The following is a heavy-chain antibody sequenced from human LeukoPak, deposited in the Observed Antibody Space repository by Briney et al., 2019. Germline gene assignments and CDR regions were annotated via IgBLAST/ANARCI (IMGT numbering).Heavy chain of an antibody. D-gene: IGHD6-13*01. CDR2: IIPIFGTA. V-gene: IGHV1-69*13. CDR1: GGTFSSYA. CDR3: AAFSSWRYYFDY. J-gene: IGHJ4*02. Sequence: ASVKVSCKASGGTFSSYAISWVRQAPGQGLEWMGGIIPIFGTANYAQKFQGRVTITADESTSTAYMELSSLRSEDTAVYYCAAFSSWRYYFDYWGQGTLVTVSS.